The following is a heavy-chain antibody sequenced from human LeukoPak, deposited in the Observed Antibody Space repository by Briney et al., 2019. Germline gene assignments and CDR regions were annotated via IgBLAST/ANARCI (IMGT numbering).Heavy chain of an antibody. V-gene: IGHV3-23*01. CDR2: ISGSGGTT. J-gene: IGHJ6*02. CDR1: GFTFSSYA. D-gene: IGHD2-2*01. CDR3: SRYCSTTTCPGYYYGMDI. Sequence: GGSLRLSCAASGFTFSSYAMSWARQAPGKGLEWLSVISGSGGTTYYAESVKGRFTISRDNSKNTLYLQINSLRAEDTAVYYCSRYCSTTTCPGYYYGMDIWGQGTAVTVSS.